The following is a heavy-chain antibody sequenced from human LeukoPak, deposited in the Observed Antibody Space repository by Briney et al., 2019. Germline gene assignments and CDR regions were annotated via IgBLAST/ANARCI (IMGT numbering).Heavy chain of an antibody. CDR2: ISYDGSNK. CDR1: GFTFSSYA. D-gene: IGHD2-2*01. Sequence: PGRSLRLSCAASGFTFSSYAMHWVRQAPGKGLEWVAVISYDGSNKYYADSVKGRFTISRDNSKNTLYLQMNSLRAEDTAVYYCARESCSSTSCYYYYYYGMDVWGKGTTVTVSS. CDR3: ARESCSSTSCYYYYYYGMDV. V-gene: IGHV3-30*04. J-gene: IGHJ6*04.